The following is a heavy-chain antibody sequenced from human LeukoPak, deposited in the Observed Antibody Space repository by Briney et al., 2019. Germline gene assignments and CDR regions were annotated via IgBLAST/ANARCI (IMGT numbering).Heavy chain of an antibody. CDR2: ISNDITTT. CDR1: GFPFTNNP. D-gene: IGHD5-18*01. V-gene: IGHV3-48*01. J-gene: IGHJ4*02. CDR3: ARDGGKSYEIDY. Sequence: PGGSLRLSCVVSGFPFTNNPMNWVRPAPGKVLEWVSYISNDITTTYYAESVKGRFTISRDNAKNSLYLQMNSLRVEDTAVYYCARDGGKSYEIDYWGQGTLVTVSS.